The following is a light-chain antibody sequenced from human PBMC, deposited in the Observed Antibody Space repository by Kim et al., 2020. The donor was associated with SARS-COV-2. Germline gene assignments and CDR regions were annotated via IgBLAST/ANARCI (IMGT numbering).Light chain of an antibody. Sequence: SVLTQPPSASETPGQRVTISCSGSSSNIGTNYVYWYQQLPTTAPKLLIYKNNYRSSGVPDRFSGSKSGTSASLAISGLRSEDEADYYCATWDDSLSGWVFGGGTKVTVL. CDR3: ATWDDSLSGWV. J-gene: IGLJ3*02. V-gene: IGLV1-47*01. CDR1: SSNIGTNY. CDR2: KNN.